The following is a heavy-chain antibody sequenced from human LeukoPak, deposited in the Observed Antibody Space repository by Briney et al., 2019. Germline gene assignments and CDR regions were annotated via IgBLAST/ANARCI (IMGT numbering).Heavy chain of an antibody. CDR2: INPSGGST. CDR3: ARGTLYSGWSYYFDY. CDR1: GYTFTSYY. Sequence: ASVKVSCKASGYTFTSYYMHWVRQAPGQGLEWMGVINPSGGSTSYAQKFQGRVTMTRDTSISTAYMELSRLRSDDTAIYYCARGTLYSGWSYYFDYWGQGSQVTVSS. V-gene: IGHV1-46*01. D-gene: IGHD6-19*01. J-gene: IGHJ4*02.